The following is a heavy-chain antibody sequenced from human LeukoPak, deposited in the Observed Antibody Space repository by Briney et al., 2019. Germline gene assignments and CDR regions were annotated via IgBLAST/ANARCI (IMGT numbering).Heavy chain of an antibody. Sequence: PSETLSLTCAVYGGSFSGYYWSWIRQPPGKGLGWIGEINHSGSTNYNPSLKSRVTISVDTSKNQFSLKLSSVTAADTAVYYCARGGVKGKKTYYYDSSGYYFAYWGQGTLVTVSS. V-gene: IGHV4-34*01. CDR1: GGSFSGYY. CDR2: INHSGST. CDR3: ARGGVKGKKTYYYDSSGYYFAY. J-gene: IGHJ4*02. D-gene: IGHD3-22*01.